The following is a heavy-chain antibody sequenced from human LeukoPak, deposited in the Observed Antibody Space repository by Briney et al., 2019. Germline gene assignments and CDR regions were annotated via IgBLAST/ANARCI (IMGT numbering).Heavy chain of an antibody. Sequence: GGSLRLSCAASGFTFNSYWMHWVRQAPGKGLVWVSRINSDGSSTSYADSVKGRFTISRDNAKNTLYLQMNSLRAEDTAVYYCARDLEDYYGSGSYSPGYWGQGTLVTVSS. CDR1: GFTFNSYW. D-gene: IGHD3-10*01. CDR2: INSDGSST. CDR3: ARDLEDYYGSGSYSPGY. V-gene: IGHV3-74*01. J-gene: IGHJ4*02.